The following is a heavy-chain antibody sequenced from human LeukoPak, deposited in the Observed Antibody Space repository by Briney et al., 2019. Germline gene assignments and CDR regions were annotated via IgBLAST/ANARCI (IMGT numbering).Heavy chain of an antibody. CDR3: AKGGRGYCSSTSCYPDAFDI. V-gene: IGHV3-23*01. Sequence: GGSLRLSCAASGFTFSSYAMSWVRQAPGKGLEWGSAISGSGGSTYYADSVKGRFTISRDNSKNTLYLQMNSLRAEDTAVYYCAKGGRGYCSSTSCYPDAFDIWGQGTMVTVSS. CDR1: GFTFSSYA. J-gene: IGHJ3*02. D-gene: IGHD2-2*03. CDR2: ISGSGGST.